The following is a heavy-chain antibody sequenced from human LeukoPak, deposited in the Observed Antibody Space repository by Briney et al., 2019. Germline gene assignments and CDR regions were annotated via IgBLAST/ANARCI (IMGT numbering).Heavy chain of an antibody. V-gene: IGHV3-11*01. D-gene: IGHD2-21*02. Sequence: PGGSLRLSCAASGFTFSDYYMSWIRQAPGKGLEWVSYISSSGSTIYYADSVKGRFTISRDNAKNSLYLQMNSLRAEDTAVYYCARETPYCGGDCYSQSGGPDAFDIWGQGTMVTVSS. CDR2: ISSSGSTI. CDR1: GFTFSDYY. CDR3: ARETPYCGGDCYSQSGGPDAFDI. J-gene: IGHJ3*02.